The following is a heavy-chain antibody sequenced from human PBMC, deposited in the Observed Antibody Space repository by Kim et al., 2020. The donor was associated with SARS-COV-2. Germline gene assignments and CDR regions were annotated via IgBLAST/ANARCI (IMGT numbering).Heavy chain of an antibody. CDR3: ARDQGLGGYAFDI. Sequence: SETLSLTCTVSGGSISSGGYYWSWIRQHPGKGLEWIGYTYYSGSTYYNPSLKSRVTISVDTSKNQFSLKLSSVTAADTAVYYCARDQGLGGYAFDIWGQGTMVTVSS. CDR2: TYYSGST. V-gene: IGHV4-31*03. J-gene: IGHJ3*02. CDR1: GGSISSGGYY.